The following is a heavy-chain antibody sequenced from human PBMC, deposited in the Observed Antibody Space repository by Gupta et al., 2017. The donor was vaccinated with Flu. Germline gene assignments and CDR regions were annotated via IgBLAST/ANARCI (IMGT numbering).Heavy chain of an antibody. V-gene: IGHV4-61*02. D-gene: IGHD1-1*01. CDR3: ARVGRTGYFDY. CDR1: GGSLSSGSYY. Sequence: QVQLQESGPGLVKPSQTLSLTCTVSGGSLSSGSYYWNWIRQPAGKGLEWIGRIYTSGSTNYNPSLKSRVTISVDTSKNQFSLKLSSVTAADTAVYYCARVGRTGYFDYWGQGTLVTVSS. J-gene: IGHJ4*02. CDR2: IYTSGST.